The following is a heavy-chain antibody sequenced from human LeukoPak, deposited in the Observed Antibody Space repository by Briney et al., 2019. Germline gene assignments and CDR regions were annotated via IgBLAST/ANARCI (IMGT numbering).Heavy chain of an antibody. D-gene: IGHD1-26*01. CDR2: IRYDAINK. J-gene: IGHJ4*02. Sequence: PGGSLRLSCAASGFTFSSYAMSWVRQAPGKGLEWVAFIRYDAINKYYADSVKGRFTISRDNSKNTLYLQMNSLRPEDTAVYYCAKDRYSGSSELDYWGQGTLVTVSS. V-gene: IGHV3-30*02. CDR3: AKDRYSGSSELDY. CDR1: GFTFSSYA.